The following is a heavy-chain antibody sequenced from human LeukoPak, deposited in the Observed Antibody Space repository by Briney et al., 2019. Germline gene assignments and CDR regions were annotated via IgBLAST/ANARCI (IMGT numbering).Heavy chain of an antibody. CDR2: MNSDGSIT. CDR3: ARSTYYYDSSGYLYPSFFDY. Sequence: GGSLRLSCAASGFTFSIHWMHWVRQAPGKGLEWVSRMNSDGSITTYADSVKGRFTISRDNAKNTLYLQMNGLRDEDTAVYYCARSTYYYDSSGYLYPSFFDYWGQGNLVTVSS. D-gene: IGHD3-22*01. J-gene: IGHJ4*02. V-gene: IGHV3-74*01. CDR1: GFTFSIHW.